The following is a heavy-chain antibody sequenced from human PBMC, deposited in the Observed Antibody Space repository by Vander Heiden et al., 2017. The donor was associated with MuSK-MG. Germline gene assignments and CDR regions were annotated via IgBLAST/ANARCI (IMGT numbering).Heavy chain of an antibody. V-gene: IGHV1-69*01. J-gene: IGHJ3*02. CDR2: IIPIFGTA. CDR3: ATDFFCGGDCYYRNDAFDI. Sequence: QVQLVQSGAEVKKPGSSVKVSCKASGGTFSSYAISWVRQAPGQGLEGMGGIIPIFGTANYAQKFQGRVTITADESTSTAYMELSSLRSEDTAVYYCATDFFCGGDCYYRNDAFDIWGQGTMVTVSS. D-gene: IGHD2-21*02. CDR1: GGTFSSYA.